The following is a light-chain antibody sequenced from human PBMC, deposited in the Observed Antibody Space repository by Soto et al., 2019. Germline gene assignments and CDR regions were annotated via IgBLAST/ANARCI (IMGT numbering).Light chain of an antibody. J-gene: IGLJ3*02. CDR2: EGT. CDR1: SSNVGSYDL. CDR3: CSYTTTYTLV. V-gene: IGLV2-14*02. Sequence: QSALTQPASVSGSPGQSITISCTGTSSNVGSYDLVSWYQQHPGEAPKLMIYEGTKRPSGVSNRFSGSKSGNTASLTISSLQFEDEADYYCCSYTTTYTLVFGGGTQLTVL.